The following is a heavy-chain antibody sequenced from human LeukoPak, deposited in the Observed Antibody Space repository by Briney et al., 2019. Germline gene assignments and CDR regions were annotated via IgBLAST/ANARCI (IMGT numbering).Heavy chain of an antibody. Sequence: ASVKVSCKASGYTFTSYGISWVRQPPGQGLEWMGWINAYNGNTNYAQTLQGRVTMTTDTSTSTAYMELRSLRSDDTAVYYCARDEQQLDEPQIPTSDFWGQGTLVTVSS. D-gene: IGHD6-13*01. V-gene: IGHV1-18*01. CDR3: ARDEQQLDEPQIPTSDF. CDR2: INAYNGNT. CDR1: GYTFTSYG. J-gene: IGHJ4*02.